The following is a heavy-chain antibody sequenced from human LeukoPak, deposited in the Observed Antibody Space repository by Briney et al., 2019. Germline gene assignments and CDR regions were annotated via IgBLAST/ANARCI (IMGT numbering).Heavy chain of an antibody. CDR3: ARYSSSSGGPSYYLDY. CDR2: ISGDGSGT. V-gene: IGHV3-74*01. J-gene: IGHJ4*02. D-gene: IGHD6-6*01. Sequence: GGSLRLSCAASGFTLRNYWMHWVRQVPGRGGGGVSRISGDGSGTKYADSVKGGVTISRDKAKKTVYVQRNKLRAQETAGYFRARYSSSSGGPSYYLDYWGQGTLVTVSS. CDR1: GFTLRNYW.